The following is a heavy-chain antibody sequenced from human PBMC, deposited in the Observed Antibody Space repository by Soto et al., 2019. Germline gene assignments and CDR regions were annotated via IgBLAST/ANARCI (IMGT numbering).Heavy chain of an antibody. Sequence: SSSSYFWGWIRQPPGKGLEWIGSIYYSGSTYYNPSLKSRVTVSVDTSKNTLYLQVSSLRAEDTAVYYCARALDTAMASKDNWFDPWGQGTLVTVSS. CDR1: SSSSYF. J-gene: IGHJ5*02. CDR2: IYYSGST. D-gene: IGHD5-18*01. V-gene: IGHV4-39*01. CDR3: ARALDTAMASKDNWFDP.